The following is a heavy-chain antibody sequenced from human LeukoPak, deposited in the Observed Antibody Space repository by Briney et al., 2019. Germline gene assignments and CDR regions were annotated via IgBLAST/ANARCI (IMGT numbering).Heavy chain of an antibody. CDR3: ATGPLGDSSGYYWHY. CDR1: GYTLTELS. J-gene: IGHJ4*02. CDR2: FDPEDGET. Sequence: ASVKVSCKVSGYTLTELSMHWVRQAPGKRLEWMGGFDPEDGETIYAQKFQGRVTMTEDTSTDTAYMELSSLRSEDTAVYYCATGPLGDSSGYYWHYWGQGTLVTVSS. D-gene: IGHD3-22*01. V-gene: IGHV1-24*01.